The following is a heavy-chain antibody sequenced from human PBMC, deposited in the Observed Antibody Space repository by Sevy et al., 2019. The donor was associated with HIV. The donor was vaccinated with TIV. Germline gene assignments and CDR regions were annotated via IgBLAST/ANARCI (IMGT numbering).Heavy chain of an antibody. V-gene: IGHV3-7*01. J-gene: IGHJ6*02. CDR1: GFTFSSYW. Sequence: GGSPRLSCAASGFTFSSYWMSWVRQAPGKGLEWVANIKQDGSEKYYVDSVKGRFTISRDNAKNSLYLQMNSLRAEDTAVYYCASPLWFGELLGYYYGMDVWGQGTTVTVSS. CDR3: ASPLWFGELLGYYYGMDV. D-gene: IGHD3-10*01. CDR2: IKQDGSEK.